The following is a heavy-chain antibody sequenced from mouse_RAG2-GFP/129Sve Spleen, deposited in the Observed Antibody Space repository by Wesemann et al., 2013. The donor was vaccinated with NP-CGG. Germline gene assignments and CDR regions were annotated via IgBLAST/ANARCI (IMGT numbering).Heavy chain of an antibody. J-gene: IGHJ2*01. V-gene: IGHV5-12-1*01. CDR3: ARKTYFDY. Sequence: SYYPDTVKGRFTISRDNAKNTLYLQMSSLKSEDTAMYYCARKTYFDYWGQGTTLTVSS. CDR2: S.